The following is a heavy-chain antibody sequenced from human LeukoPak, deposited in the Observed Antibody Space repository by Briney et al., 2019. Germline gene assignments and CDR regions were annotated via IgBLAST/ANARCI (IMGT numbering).Heavy chain of an antibody. CDR3: ARDHQGTYFDFWSGSKANNYYYMDV. CDR1: GGSISSSSYY. CDR2: VHYSGST. D-gene: IGHD3-3*01. V-gene: IGHV4-39*07. Sequence: SETLSLNCTVSGGSISSSSYYWRWIRQPPGRGRERIGSVHYSGSTYNNTSLKSRVTISVDPSKNQFSLKLRSVTAADTDVYYCARDHQGTYFDFWSGSKANNYYYMDVWGKGTTVTVSS. J-gene: IGHJ6*03.